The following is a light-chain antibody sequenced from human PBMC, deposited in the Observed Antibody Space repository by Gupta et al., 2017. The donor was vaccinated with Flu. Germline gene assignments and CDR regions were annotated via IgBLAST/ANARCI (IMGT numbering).Light chain of an antibody. V-gene: IGKV1-9*01. CDR1: DIVGY. CDR3: QPLIGYPILS. CDR2: AAS. Sequence: DIVGYLAWYQQKPGKAPNLLLYAASTLQDGVPSRFRGGGSGTEFTLTITSLQPEDSATYFCQPLIGYPILSFGGGTRVEIK. J-gene: IGKJ4*01.